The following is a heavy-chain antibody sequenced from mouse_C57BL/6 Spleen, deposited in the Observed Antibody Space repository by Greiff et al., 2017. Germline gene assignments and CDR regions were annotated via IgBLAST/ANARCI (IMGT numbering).Heavy chain of an antibody. Sequence: DVHLVESGPGLVKPSQSLSLTCSVTGYSITSGYYWNWIRQFPGNKLEWMGYISYDGSNNYNPSLKNRISITRDTSKNQFFLKLNSVTTEDTATYYCARDGYDWYFDVWGTGTTVTVSS. J-gene: IGHJ1*03. D-gene: IGHD2-2*01. V-gene: IGHV3-6*01. CDR1: GYSITSGYY. CDR3: ARDGYDWYFDV. CDR2: ISYDGSN.